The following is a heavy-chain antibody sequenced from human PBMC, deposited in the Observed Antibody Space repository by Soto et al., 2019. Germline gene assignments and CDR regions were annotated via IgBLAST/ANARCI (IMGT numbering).Heavy chain of an antibody. CDR2: ISYDGSNT. D-gene: IGHD5-18*01. CDR1: GFTFSSYA. J-gene: IGHJ4*02. V-gene: IGHV3-30-3*01. Sequence: QVQLVESGGGVVQPGRSLRLSCAASGFTFSSYAMHWVRQAPVKGLECVAVISYDGSNTYYADSVKGRFTISRDNSKNTLYLQMNSLRAEDTAVYYCARDRGYSYGPGDYWGQGTLVTVSS. CDR3: ARDRGYSYGPGDY.